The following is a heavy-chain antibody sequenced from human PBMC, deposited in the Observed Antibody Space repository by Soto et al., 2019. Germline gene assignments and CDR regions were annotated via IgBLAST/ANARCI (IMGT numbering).Heavy chain of an antibody. D-gene: IGHD3-3*01. Sequence: GGSLRLSCAASGFTFSSYAMSWVRQAPGKGLEWVSAISGSGGSTYYADSVKGRFTISRDNSKNTLYLQMNSLRAEDTAVYYCAKIFQVHYDFWSGYEYYFDYWGQGTLVTVSS. V-gene: IGHV3-23*01. CDR1: GFTFSSYA. CDR2: ISGSGGST. J-gene: IGHJ4*02. CDR3: AKIFQVHYDFWSGYEYYFDY.